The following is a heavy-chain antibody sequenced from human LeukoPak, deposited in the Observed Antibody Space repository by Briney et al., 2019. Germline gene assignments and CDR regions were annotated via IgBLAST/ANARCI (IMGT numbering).Heavy chain of an antibody. V-gene: IGHV4-31*03. CDR1: GGSISSGGYY. D-gene: IGHD2-2*03. Sequence: PSETLSLTCTVSGGSISSGGYYWSWIRQHPGKGLEWIGYIYYSGSTYYNPSLKSRVTISVDTSKYQFSLKLSSVTAADTAVYYCARDLGYCSSTSCYSNWFDPWGQGTLVTVSS. J-gene: IGHJ5*02. CDR2: IYYSGST. CDR3: ARDLGYCSSTSCYSNWFDP.